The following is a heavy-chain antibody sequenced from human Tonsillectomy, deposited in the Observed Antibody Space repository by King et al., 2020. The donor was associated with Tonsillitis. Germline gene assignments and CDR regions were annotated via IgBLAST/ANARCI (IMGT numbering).Heavy chain of an antibody. CDR3: ARDAFYDNSRWNYFDF. Sequence: VQLVESGGGVVQPGRSLRLSCGASGFTFRSYVIHWVRQAPGKGLEWVTAISSDGNSEYYADSVKGRFRISRDNSNNTVYLQMNSLRVEDSAVYYCARDAFYDNSRWNYFDFWGQGTLVTVSS. CDR2: ISSDGNSE. J-gene: IGHJ4*02. D-gene: IGHD6-13*01. V-gene: IGHV3-30-3*01. CDR1: GFTFRSYV.